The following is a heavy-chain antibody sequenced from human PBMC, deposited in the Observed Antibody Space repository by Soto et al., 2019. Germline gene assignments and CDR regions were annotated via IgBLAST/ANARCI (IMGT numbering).Heavy chain of an antibody. D-gene: IGHD6-13*01. CDR2: IWYDGSNK. Sequence: PGGSLRLSWAASGFTFSSYGMHWVRQAPGKGLEWVAVIWYDGSNKYYADSVKGRFTISRDNSKNTLYLQMNSLRAEDTAVYYCARDRLAAAGTPWFDPWGQGTLVTVSS. CDR3: ARDRLAAAGTPWFDP. CDR1: GFTFSSYG. V-gene: IGHV3-33*01. J-gene: IGHJ5*02.